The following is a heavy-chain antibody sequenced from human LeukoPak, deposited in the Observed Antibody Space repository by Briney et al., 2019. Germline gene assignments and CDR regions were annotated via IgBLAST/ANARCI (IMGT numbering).Heavy chain of an antibody. D-gene: IGHD3-16*01. CDR3: ARAHFWDYYYGMDV. V-gene: IGHV3-11*01. CDR1: GSTFSDYY. Sequence: GGSLRLSCAASGSTFSDYYMSWIRQAPGKGLEWVSYISSSGSTLYYADSVKGRFTISRDNAKNSLYLQMNSLRAEDTAVYYCARAHFWDYYYGMDVWGQGTTVTVSS. J-gene: IGHJ6*02. CDR2: ISSSGSTL.